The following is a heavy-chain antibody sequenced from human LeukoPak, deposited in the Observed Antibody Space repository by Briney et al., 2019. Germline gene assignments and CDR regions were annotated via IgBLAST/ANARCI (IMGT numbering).Heavy chain of an antibody. V-gene: IGHV1-24*01. Sequence: ASVKVSCKVSGYTLTELSMHWVQQAPGKGLEWMGGFDPEDGETIYAQKFQGRVTMTEDTPTDTAYMELSSLRSEDTAVYYCATAKAGTPLAPFDYWGQGTLVTVSS. D-gene: IGHD1-7*01. CDR2: FDPEDGET. CDR3: ATAKAGTPLAPFDY. J-gene: IGHJ4*02. CDR1: GYTLTELS.